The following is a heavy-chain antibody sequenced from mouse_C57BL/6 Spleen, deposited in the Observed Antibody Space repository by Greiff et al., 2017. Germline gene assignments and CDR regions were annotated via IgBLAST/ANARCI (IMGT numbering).Heavy chain of an antibody. CDR2: IDPNNGGT. V-gene: IGHV1-72*01. Sequence: VQLQQPGAELVKPGASVKLSCKASGYTFTSYWMHWVKQRPGRGLEWIGSIDPNNGGTKYNEKFKSKATLTVDKPSSTAYMQLRSLTSEDSAVYYDATGSWYFDDWGTGTTVTVSS. CDR1: GYTFTSYW. CDR3: ATGSWYFDD. D-gene: IGHD4-1*01. J-gene: IGHJ1*03.